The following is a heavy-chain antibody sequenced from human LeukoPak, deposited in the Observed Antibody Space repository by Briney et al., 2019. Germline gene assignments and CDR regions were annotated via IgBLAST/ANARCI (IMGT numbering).Heavy chain of an antibody. D-gene: IGHD2-8*02. CDR1: GFTFSSYD. CDR2: ITPAGDP. Sequence: PGGSLRLSCAASGFTFSSYDMHWVRQATGKGLEWVSAITPAGDPYYAGSVKGRFTISRENAKKSLYLQMNSLGAGDTAVYYYARTGDSNVYWLIDYWGQGTLVTVSS. CDR3: ARTGDSNVYWLIDY. J-gene: IGHJ4*02. V-gene: IGHV3-13*05.